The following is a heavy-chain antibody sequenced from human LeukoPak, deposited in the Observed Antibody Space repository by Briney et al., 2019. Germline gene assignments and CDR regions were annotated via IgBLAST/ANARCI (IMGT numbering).Heavy chain of an antibody. CDR2: ISGSGGTT. CDR1: GFTFSSYA. D-gene: IGHD6-6*01. Sequence: PGGSLRLSCAASGFTFSSYAMSRVRQAPGKGLEWVSRISGSGGTTYYADSVKGRYTISRDNSQNTLYVQMNSLRAEDTAVYYCAKDRTSSSSRGDFDYWGQGTLVTVSS. CDR3: AKDRTSSSSRGDFDY. J-gene: IGHJ4*02. V-gene: IGHV3-23*01.